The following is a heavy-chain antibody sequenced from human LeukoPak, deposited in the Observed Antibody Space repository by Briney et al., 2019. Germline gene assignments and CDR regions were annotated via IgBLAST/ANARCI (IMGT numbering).Heavy chain of an antibody. Sequence: GESLKISCKGSGYSFTSYWIGWVRQMPGKGLEWMGIIYPGGSDTRYSPSFQGQVTISADKSISTAYLQWSSLKASDTAMYYCARLNSMDYYGMDVWGQGTTVTVSS. V-gene: IGHV5-51*01. CDR3: ARLNSMDYYGMDV. D-gene: IGHD2/OR15-2a*01. J-gene: IGHJ6*02. CDR1: GYSFTSYW. CDR2: IYPGGSDT.